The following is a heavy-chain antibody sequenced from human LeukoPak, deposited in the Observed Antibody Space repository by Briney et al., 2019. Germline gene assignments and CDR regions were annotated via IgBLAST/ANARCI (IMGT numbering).Heavy chain of an antibody. V-gene: IGHV1-69*13. CDR2: IIPIFGTA. J-gene: IGHJ3*02. Sequence: SVKVSCKASGGTFSSYAISWVRQAPGQGLEWMGGIIPIFGTANYAQKFQGRVTITADESTGTAYMELSSLRSEDTAVYYCARGLHLSPTDAFDIWGQGTMVTVSS. D-gene: IGHD3-3*02. CDR3: ARGLHLSPTDAFDI. CDR1: GGTFSSYA.